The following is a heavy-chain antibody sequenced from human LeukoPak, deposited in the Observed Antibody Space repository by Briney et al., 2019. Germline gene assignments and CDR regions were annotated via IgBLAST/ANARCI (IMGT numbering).Heavy chain of an antibody. CDR2: ISGSGGRI. V-gene: IGHV3-23*01. CDR3: AKHGDTAMRLDY. CDR1: GFTFSNYV. Sequence: GGSLRLSCAASGFTFSNYVMSWVRQAPGKGLEWVSGISGSGGRIYYADSVKGRFTISRDSSKNTLNLQMNNLRAEDTAVYYCAKHGDTAMRLDYWGQGTLVTVSS. D-gene: IGHD5-18*01. J-gene: IGHJ4*02.